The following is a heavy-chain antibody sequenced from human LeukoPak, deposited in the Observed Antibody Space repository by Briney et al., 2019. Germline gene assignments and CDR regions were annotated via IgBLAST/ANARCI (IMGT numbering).Heavy chain of an antibody. V-gene: IGHV1-69*13. CDR2: IIPIFGTA. D-gene: IGHD2-15*01. CDR3: ARTLGYCSGGSCYQRGTNWFDP. CDR1: GGTFSSYA. Sequence: ASVKVSCKASGGTFSSYAISWVRQAPGHGVEWMGGIIPIFGTANYAQKFQGRVTITADESTSTAYMELSSLRSEDTAVYYCARTLGYCSGGSCYQRGTNWFDPWGQGTLVTVSS. J-gene: IGHJ5*02.